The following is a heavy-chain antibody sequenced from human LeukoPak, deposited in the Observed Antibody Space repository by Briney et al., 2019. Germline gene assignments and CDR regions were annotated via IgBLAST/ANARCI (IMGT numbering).Heavy chain of an antibody. D-gene: IGHD6-19*01. CDR3: ARDGSGSAFDY. J-gene: IGHJ4*02. CDR1: GFTFSSYS. V-gene: IGHV3-21*01. CDR2: ISSSSYI. Sequence: GGSLRLSCAASGFTFSSYSMNWVRQAPGKGLEWVSSISSSSYIYYADSVKGRFTISRDNAKNSLYLRMNSLRAEDTAVYYCARDGSGSAFDYWGQGTLVTVSS.